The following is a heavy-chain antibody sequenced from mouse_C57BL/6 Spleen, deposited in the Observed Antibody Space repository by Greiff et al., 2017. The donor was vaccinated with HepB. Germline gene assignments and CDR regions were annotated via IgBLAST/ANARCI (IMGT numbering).Heavy chain of an antibody. V-gene: IGHV2-6-1*01. CDR3: ARHRDYGSSYGAMDY. CDR2: IWRYGST. J-gene: IGHJ4*01. CDR1: GFSLTSYG. D-gene: IGHD1-1*01. Sequence: VQLQESGPGLVAPSQSLSITCTVSGFSLTSYGVHWVRQPPGKGLEWLVVIWRYGSTTYNSALKSRLSISKDNSKSQVFLKMNSLQTDDTAMYYCARHRDYGSSYGAMDYWGQGTSVTVSS.